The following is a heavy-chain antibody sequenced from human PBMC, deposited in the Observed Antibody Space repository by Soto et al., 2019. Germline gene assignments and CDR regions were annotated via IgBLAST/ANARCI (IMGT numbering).Heavy chain of an antibody. V-gene: IGHV3-23*01. CDR1: GFTFSSYA. Sequence: GGSLRLSCAASGFTFSSYAMSWVRQAPGKGLEWVSAISGSGGSTYYADSVKGRFTISSDNSKNTLYLQMNSLRAEDTAVYYCAKCVTIFGVVKYGMDVWGQGTTVTVSS. J-gene: IGHJ6*02. D-gene: IGHD3-3*01. CDR2: ISGSGGST. CDR3: AKCVTIFGVVKYGMDV.